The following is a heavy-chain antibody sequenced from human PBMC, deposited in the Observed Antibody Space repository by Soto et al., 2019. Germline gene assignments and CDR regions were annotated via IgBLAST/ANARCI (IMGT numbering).Heavy chain of an antibody. CDR2: IYWDDDK. CDR3: AHTFPPAFDI. J-gene: IGHJ3*02. CDR1: GFSLTTSKVG. Sequence: QITLKESGPPLVKPTQTLTLTCTFSGFSLTTSKVGEGWIRQPPGKALEWLALIYWDDDKRYSPSLNNRLTITKDTSKNQVVLTMTNMDPVDTATYYCAHTFPPAFDIWGQGTMVTVSS. V-gene: IGHV2-5*02.